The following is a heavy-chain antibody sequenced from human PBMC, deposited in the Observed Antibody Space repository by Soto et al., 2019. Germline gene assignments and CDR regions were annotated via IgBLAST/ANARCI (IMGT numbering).Heavy chain of an antibody. D-gene: IGHD6-19*01. Sequence: EVQLVESGGGLVQPGRSLRLSCAASGFTFDDYAMHWVRQSPGKGLEWVSGISWNSGSIGYAESVKGRFTISRDNAKNSLYLQMNSLRAEDTALYYCAIRRTGIAVARPPPFDYWGQGTMVIVS. CDR2: ISWNSGSI. CDR3: AIRRTGIAVARPPPFDY. J-gene: IGHJ4*02. V-gene: IGHV3-9*01. CDR1: GFTFDDYA.